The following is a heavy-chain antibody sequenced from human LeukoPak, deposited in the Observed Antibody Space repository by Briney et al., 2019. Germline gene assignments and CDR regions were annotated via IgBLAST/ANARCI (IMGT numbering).Heavy chain of an antibody. D-gene: IGHD3-10*01. J-gene: IGHJ6*02. CDR1: GYTFTSYS. V-gene: IGHV1-3*01. Sequence: ASVKASCKASGYTFTSYSMHWVRQAPGQRLEWMGWINAGNGNTKYSQKFQGRVTITRDTSASTAYMELSSLRSEDTAVYYCARDRNYYGLGSVGDVWGQGTTVTVSS. CDR3: ARDRNYYGLGSVGDV. CDR2: INAGNGNT.